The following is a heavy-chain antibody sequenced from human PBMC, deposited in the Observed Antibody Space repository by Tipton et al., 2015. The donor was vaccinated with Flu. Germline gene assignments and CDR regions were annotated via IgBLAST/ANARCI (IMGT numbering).Heavy chain of an antibody. V-gene: IGHV4-38-2*01. CDR1: GDSISSDFY. Sequence: TLSLTCAVSGDSISSDFYWAWVRQFPGKGLEWIGTVSRTGSTIYNPSLKSRVTISIDTSKNQFSLNMRSVTAADMAVYYCARRDYSNYVSDPKSWFDPWGQRTLVTVSS. J-gene: IGHJ5*02. D-gene: IGHD4-11*01. CDR3: ARRDYSNYVSDPKSWFDP. CDR2: VSRTGST.